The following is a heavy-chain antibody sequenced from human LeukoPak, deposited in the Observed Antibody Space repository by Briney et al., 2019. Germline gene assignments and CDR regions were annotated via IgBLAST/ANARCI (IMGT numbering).Heavy chain of an antibody. CDR3: GKVAGVAGTLYGAFDI. J-gene: IGHJ3*02. V-gene: IGHV3-43*02. D-gene: IGHD6-19*01. Sequence: GGSLRLSCAASGFTLADYGMHWVRQGPGKGLEWVSLISGEGTPYYADSVKGRFTISRDSSKNSLYLQMNSLRTEDTALYYCGKVAGVAGTLYGAFDIWGQGTMVTASS. CDR1: GFTLADYG. CDR2: ISGEGTP.